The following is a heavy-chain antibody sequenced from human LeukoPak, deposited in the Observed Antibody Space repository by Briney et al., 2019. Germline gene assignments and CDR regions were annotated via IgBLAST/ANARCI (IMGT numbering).Heavy chain of an antibody. CDR3: ARETPYGSLTFDY. V-gene: IGHV3-7*03. J-gene: IGHJ4*02. CDR1: GFTFSNYW. CDR2: THGSER. Sequence: GGSLRLSCAASGFTFSNYWMSWVRQAPGKGLEWVANTHGSERYYVDSVKGRFTISRDNAKNSLYLQMNSLRAEDTAVYYCARETPYGSLTFDYWGQGTLVTVSS. D-gene: IGHD3-10*01.